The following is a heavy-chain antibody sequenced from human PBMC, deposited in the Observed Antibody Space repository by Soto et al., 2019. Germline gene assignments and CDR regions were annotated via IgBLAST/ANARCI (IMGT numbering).Heavy chain of an antibody. D-gene: IGHD3-16*01. CDR1: GFTFSSYS. V-gene: IGHV3-48*01. J-gene: IGHJ6*02. CDR3: ARGSYAYGMDV. Sequence: EVQLVESGGGLVQPGGSLRLSCAASGFTFSSYSMNWVRQAPGKGLEWVSYISSSSSTIYYADSVKGRFTISRDNATNSLYLQMNSLRAEDTAVYYCARGSYAYGMDVWGQGTTVTVSS. CDR2: ISSSSSTI.